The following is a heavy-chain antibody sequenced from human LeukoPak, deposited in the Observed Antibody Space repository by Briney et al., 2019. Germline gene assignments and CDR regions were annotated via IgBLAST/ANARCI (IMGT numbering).Heavy chain of an antibody. CDR3: AKDRAYSAYYYYMDV. Sequence: GGSLRLSCAASGFTFSSYGMHWVRQAPGKGLEWVAVISYDGSNKYYADSVKGRFTISRDNSKNTLYLQMNSLRAEDTAVYYCAKDRAYSAYYYYMDVWGKGTTVTVSS. D-gene: IGHD2-15*01. J-gene: IGHJ6*03. V-gene: IGHV3-30*18. CDR2: ISYDGSNK. CDR1: GFTFSSYG.